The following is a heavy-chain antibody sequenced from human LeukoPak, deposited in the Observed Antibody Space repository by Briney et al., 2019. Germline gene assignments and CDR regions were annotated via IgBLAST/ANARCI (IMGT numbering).Heavy chain of an antibody. J-gene: IGHJ4*02. D-gene: IGHD3-22*01. CDR3: ARSYYYDYRQIDY. CDR1: GDSISTSSYY. CDR2: IYYSGNT. Sequence: SETLLLTCTVSGDSISTSSYYWGWIRQPPGRGLEWLGSIYYSGNTYYNPSLKSRVTISVDTSKNQFSLNLYSVTAADTAVFYCARSYYYDYRQIDYWGQGTLVTVSS. V-gene: IGHV4-39*01.